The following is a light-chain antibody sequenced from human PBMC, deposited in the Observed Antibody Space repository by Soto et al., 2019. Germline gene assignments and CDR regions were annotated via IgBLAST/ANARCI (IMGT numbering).Light chain of an antibody. CDR2: EGT. CDR3: SSYAGPFVI. Sequence: QSALTQPASVSGSPGQSITISCTGTSSDVGGNNRVSWYQQHPDKAPKLIISEGTKRPSGVSNRFSGSGSGNTASLTISALQAEDEAEYYCSSYAGPFVIFGGGTKLTVL. CDR1: SSDVGGNNR. V-gene: IGLV2-23*01. J-gene: IGLJ2*01.